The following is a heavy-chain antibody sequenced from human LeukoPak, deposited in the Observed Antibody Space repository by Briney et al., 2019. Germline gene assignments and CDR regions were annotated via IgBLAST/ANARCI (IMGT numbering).Heavy chain of an antibody. CDR2: INSDGSST. Sequence: GGSLRLSCAASGFTFSSYWMYWVRQAPGKGLVWVSRINSDGSSTTYADSVKGRFTISRDNAKNTLYLQMNSLRAEDTAVYYCARADYDSWSHEIWGQGTMVTVSS. CDR3: ARADYDSWSHEI. J-gene: IGHJ3*02. CDR1: GFTFSSYW. V-gene: IGHV3-74*01. D-gene: IGHD3-3*01.